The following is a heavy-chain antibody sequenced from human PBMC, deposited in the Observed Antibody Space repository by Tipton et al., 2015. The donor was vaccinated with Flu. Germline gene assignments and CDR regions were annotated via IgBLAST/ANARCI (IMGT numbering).Heavy chain of an antibody. CDR2: IYHPGTT. CDR3: ARDTGTVYFDR. J-gene: IGHJ2*01. V-gene: IGHV4-38-2*02. CDR1: GYSISTRYY. D-gene: IGHD1-1*01. Sequence: TLSLTCTVSGYSISTRYYWGWIRQPPGKGLEWIGYIYHPGTTDYNPSLRSRVTISLDRSKNQFSLQLSSVTAADTAVYYCARDTGTVYFDRWGRGTLVTVSS.